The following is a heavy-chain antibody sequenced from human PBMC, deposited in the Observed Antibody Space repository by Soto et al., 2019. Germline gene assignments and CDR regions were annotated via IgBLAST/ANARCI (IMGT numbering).Heavy chain of an antibody. Sequence: GASVKVSCKASGGTFSSYAISWVRQAPGQGLEWMGGIIPIFGTANYAQKFQGRVTITADESTSTAYMELSSLRSEDTAVYYCARDHTVTTSVHHSVYYYGMDVWGQGTTVTVSS. D-gene: IGHD4-17*01. CDR1: GGTFSSYA. CDR3: ARDHTVTTSVHHSVYYYGMDV. CDR2: IIPIFGTA. V-gene: IGHV1-69*13. J-gene: IGHJ6*02.